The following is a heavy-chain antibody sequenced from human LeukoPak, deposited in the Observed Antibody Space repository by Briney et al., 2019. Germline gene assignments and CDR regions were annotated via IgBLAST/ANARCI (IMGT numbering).Heavy chain of an antibody. Sequence: GASVKVSCKASGYTFTSYDINWVRQATGHGLEWMGWMNPNSGNTGYAQKFQGRATMTRNTSISTAYMELSSLRSEDTAVYYCARAVRGVIINNYYYYYMDVWGKGTTVTVSS. V-gene: IGHV1-8*01. D-gene: IGHD3-10*01. CDR2: MNPNSGNT. CDR1: GYTFTSYD. J-gene: IGHJ6*03. CDR3: ARAVRGVIINNYYYYYMDV.